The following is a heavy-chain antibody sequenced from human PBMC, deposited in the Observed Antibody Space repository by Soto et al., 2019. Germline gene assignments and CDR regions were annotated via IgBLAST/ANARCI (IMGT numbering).Heavy chain of an antibody. CDR3: AKDICGGDCYSKYFDY. CDR2: ISYDGSNK. Sequence: PGGSLRLSCAASGFTFDDYAMHWVRQAPGKGLEWVAVISYDGSNKYYADSVKGRFTISRDNSKNTLYLQMNSLRAEDTAVYYCAKDICGGDCYSKYFDYWGQGTLVTVSS. J-gene: IGHJ4*02. CDR1: GFTFDDYA. D-gene: IGHD2-21*02. V-gene: IGHV3-30*18.